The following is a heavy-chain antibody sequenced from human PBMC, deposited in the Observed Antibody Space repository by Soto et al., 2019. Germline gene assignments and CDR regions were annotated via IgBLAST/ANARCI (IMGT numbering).Heavy chain of an antibody. CDR2: VSSSGSII. Sequence: GGSLRLSCAASGFTFNRYSLNWVRQAPGRGLEWRSYVSSSGSIIYYADSVKGRFSTPRDNAKTSLYLQMNRLRAEATPVFYCVPNIPAAGTSYFQHWGRGTLVTFSS. CDR1: GFTFNRYS. D-gene: IGHD6-13*01. CDR3: VPNIPAAGTSYFQH. J-gene: IGHJ1*01. V-gene: IGHV3-48*01.